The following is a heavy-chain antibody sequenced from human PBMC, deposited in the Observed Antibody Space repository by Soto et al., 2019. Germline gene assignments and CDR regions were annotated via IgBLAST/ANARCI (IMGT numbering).Heavy chain of an antibody. CDR1: GFTFSSYS. D-gene: IGHD6-19*01. J-gene: IGHJ4*02. CDR3: ARDAVARIDY. CDR2: ISSSSSYI. V-gene: IGHV3-21*01. Sequence: GKSLKISCAASGFTFSSYSMNWVRQAPGKGLEWVSSISSSSSYIYYADSVKGRFTISRDNAKNSLYLQMNSLRAEDTAVYYCARDAVARIDYWGQGTLVTVSS.